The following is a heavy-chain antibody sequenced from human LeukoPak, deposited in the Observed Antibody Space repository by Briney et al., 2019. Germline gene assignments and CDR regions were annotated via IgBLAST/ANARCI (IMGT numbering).Heavy chain of an antibody. CDR3: ARGAPWGSIYNYYVMDV. D-gene: IGHD3-16*01. V-gene: IGHV4-34*01. Sequence: KPSETLSLTCAVYGGSFSGYYWSWIRQPPGKGLEWIGEINHSGSTNYNPSLKSRVTISVDTSKNQFSLKLTSVTAADTAVYYCARGAPWGSIYNYYVMDVWDKGTTVTVSS. J-gene: IGHJ6*04. CDR1: GGSFSGYY. CDR2: INHSGST.